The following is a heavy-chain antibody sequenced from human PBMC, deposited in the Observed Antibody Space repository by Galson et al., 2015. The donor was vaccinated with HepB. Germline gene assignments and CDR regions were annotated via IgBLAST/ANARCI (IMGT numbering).Heavy chain of an antibody. CDR2: ISSSSSYI. D-gene: IGHD6-19*01. V-gene: IGHV3-21*01. CDR3: ARDGGYSGGGYGLDV. Sequence: SLRLSCAASGFTFSSYSMNWVRQAPGKGLEWVSSISSSSSYIYYADSVKGRFTISRDNAKNSLYLQMNSLRAEDTAVFYCARDGGYSGGGYGLDVWGQGTTVTVSS. CDR1: GFTFSSYS. J-gene: IGHJ6*02.